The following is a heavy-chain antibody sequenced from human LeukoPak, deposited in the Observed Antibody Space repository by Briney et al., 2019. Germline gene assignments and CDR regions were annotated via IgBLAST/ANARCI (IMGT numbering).Heavy chain of an antibody. CDR1: GFTFSSYG. J-gene: IGHJ4*02. V-gene: IGHV3-23*01. CDR2: ISDSGGST. CDR3: ARGHIAVADYPLDY. D-gene: IGHD6-19*01. Sequence: SGGSLRLSCVASGFTFSSYGMSWVRQAPGKGLEWVSAISDSGGSTEYADSVKGRFTISRDNSKNTLYLQMNSLRAEDTAVYYCARGHIAVADYPLDYWGQGTLVTVSS.